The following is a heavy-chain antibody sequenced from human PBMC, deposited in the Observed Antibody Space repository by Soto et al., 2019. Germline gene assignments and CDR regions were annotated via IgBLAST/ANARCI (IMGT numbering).Heavy chain of an antibody. J-gene: IGHJ6*02. Sequence: SETLSLTCAVYGGSFSGYYWSWIRQPPGKGLEWIGEINHSGSTNYNPSLESRVTISVDTSKNQFSLKLSSVTAADTAVYYCARWKKNRSGSYVYYYYYGMDVWGQGTTVPVSS. CDR1: GGSFSGYY. CDR2: INHSGST. D-gene: IGHD3-10*01. V-gene: IGHV4-34*01. CDR3: ARWKKNRSGSYVYYYYYGMDV.